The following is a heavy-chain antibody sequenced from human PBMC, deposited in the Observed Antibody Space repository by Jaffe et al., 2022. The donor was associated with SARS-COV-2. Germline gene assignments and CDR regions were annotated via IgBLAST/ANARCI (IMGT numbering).Heavy chain of an antibody. V-gene: IGHV4-4*07. D-gene: IGHD1-26*01. CDR3: ARDPFRTWEGADAFDI. CDR1: GGSISSYY. J-gene: IGHJ3*02. Sequence: QVQLQESGPGLVKPSETLSLTCTVSGGSISSYYWSWIRQPAGKGLEWIGRIYTSGSTNYNPSLKSRVTMSVDTSKNQFSLKLSSVTAADTAVYYCARDPFRTWEGADAFDIWGQGTMVTVSS. CDR2: IYTSGST.